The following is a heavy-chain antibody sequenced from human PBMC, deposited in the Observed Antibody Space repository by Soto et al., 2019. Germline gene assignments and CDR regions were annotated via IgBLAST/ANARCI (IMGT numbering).Heavy chain of an antibody. CDR1: GGSVSSGSYY. V-gene: IGHV4-61*01. Sequence: PSETLSLTCTVSGGSVSSGSYYWSWIRQPPGKGLEWIGYIYYSGSTNYNPSLKSRVTISVDTSKNQFSLKLSSVTAADTAVYYCARVGGLDCGSDCYSNWFDPWGQGTLVTVS. D-gene: IGHD2-21*02. CDR3: ARVGGLDCGSDCYSNWFDP. J-gene: IGHJ5*02. CDR2: IYYSGST.